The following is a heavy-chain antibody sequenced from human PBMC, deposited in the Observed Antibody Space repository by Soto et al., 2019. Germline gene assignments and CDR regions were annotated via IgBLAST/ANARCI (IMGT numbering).Heavy chain of an antibody. V-gene: IGHV4-34*01. Sequence: TLSLTCAVYGGSFSGYYWSWIRQPPGKGLEWIGEINHSGSTNYNPSLKSRVTISVDTSKNQFSLKLSSVTAADTAVYYCARDVVVVPAAISYYYYYMDVWGKGTTVTVSS. CDR3: ARDVVVVPAAISYYYYYMDV. CDR1: GGSFSGYY. CDR2: INHSGST. D-gene: IGHD2-2*01. J-gene: IGHJ6*03.